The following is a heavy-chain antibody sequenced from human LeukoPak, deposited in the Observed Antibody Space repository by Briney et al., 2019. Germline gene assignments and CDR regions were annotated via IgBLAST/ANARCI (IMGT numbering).Heavy chain of an antibody. CDR2: IIPIFGTA. D-gene: IGHD3-16*01. Sequence: ASVKVSCKASGGTFSSYAISWVRQAPGQGLEWMGGIIPIFGTANYAQKFQGRVTITTDESTSTAYMELSSLRSEDTAVYYCARDLGQWFDPWGQGTLVTVSS. J-gene: IGHJ5*02. V-gene: IGHV1-69*05. CDR3: ARDLGQWFDP. CDR1: GGTFSSYA.